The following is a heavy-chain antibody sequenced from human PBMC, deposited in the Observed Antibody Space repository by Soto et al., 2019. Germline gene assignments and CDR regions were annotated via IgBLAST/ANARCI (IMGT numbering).Heavy chain of an antibody. J-gene: IGHJ4*02. CDR3: ASQDPGTSVDY. D-gene: IGHD1-7*01. V-gene: IGHV4-4*02. CDR2: IYRTGST. Sequence: SETLSLTCAVSGGSFTSNNWWTWVRQPPGQGLEWIGEIYRTGSTNYNPSLKSRVTISLDKSENQFSLKVTSLTAADTAVYYCASQDPGTSVDYWGQGTLVTVSS. CDR1: GGSFTSNNW.